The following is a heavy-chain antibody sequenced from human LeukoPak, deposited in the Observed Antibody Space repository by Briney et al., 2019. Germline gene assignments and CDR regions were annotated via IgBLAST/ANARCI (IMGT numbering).Heavy chain of an antibody. J-gene: IGHJ4*02. V-gene: IGHV3-30*18. CDR3: AKDRDWYYFDY. Sequence: GSLRLSCAASGFTFSSYGMHWVRQAPGKGLEWVAVISYDGSNKYYADSVKGRFTISRDNSKNTLYLQMNSLRAEDTAVYYCAKDRDWYYFDYWGQGTLVTVSS. CDR1: GFTFSSYG. D-gene: IGHD5-24*01. CDR2: ISYDGSNK.